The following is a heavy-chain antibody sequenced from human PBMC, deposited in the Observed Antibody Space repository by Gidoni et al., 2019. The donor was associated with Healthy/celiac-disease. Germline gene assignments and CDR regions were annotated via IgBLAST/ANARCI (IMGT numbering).Heavy chain of an antibody. J-gene: IGHJ4*02. V-gene: IGHV1-69*01. D-gene: IGHD6-19*01. CDR1: GGTFSSYA. CDR3: AREGDSGEGYSSGWSGCDY. Sequence: QVQLMQSGAGLKKRGSSLKVSCNASGGTFSSYALSCVRQAPGQGLEWMGGIMPIVGTANYEQKYQGRVTITADESTSTAYMELSSLRSEETAVYYCAREGDSGEGYSSGWSGCDYWGQGTLVTVSS. CDR2: IMPIVGTA.